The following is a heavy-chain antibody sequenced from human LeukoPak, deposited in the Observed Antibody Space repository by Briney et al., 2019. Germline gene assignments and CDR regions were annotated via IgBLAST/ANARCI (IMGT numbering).Heavy chain of an antibody. D-gene: IGHD2-2*01. CDR1: GVSISSYY. J-gene: IGHJ3*02. CDR2: IYTSGST. V-gene: IGHV4-4*07. CDR3: ARVLDCSSTSCYPEAFDI. Sequence: SETLSLTCTVSGVSISSYYWSWIRQPAGKGLEWIGRIYTSGSTNYNPSLKSRVTMSVDTSKNQFSLKLSSVTAADTAVYYCARVLDCSSTSCYPEAFDIWGQGTMVTVSS.